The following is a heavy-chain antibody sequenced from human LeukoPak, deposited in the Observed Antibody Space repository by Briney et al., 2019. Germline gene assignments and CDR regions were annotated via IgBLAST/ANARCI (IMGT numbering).Heavy chain of an antibody. J-gene: IGHJ4*02. Sequence: GGSLRLSCAASGFTFTNACMNWVRQAPGKGLEWVGHIKSKTDGGTTTYAAPVKGRFTISGDDSKDTLYLQMNNLKTEDTAVYYCTTAYYYGSGSPDHWGQGTLVTVSS. CDR2: IKSKTDGGTT. D-gene: IGHD3-10*01. CDR3: TTAYYYGSGSPDH. CDR1: GFTFTNAC. V-gene: IGHV3-15*01.